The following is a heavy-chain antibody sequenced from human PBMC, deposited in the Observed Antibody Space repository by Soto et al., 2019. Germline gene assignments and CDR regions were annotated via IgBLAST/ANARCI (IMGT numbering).Heavy chain of an antibody. CDR2: RNPNRGNT. D-gene: IGHD2-2*01. V-gene: IGHV1-8*01. Sequence: QVQLVQSGAEVKKPGASVKVSCKASGYTFTSYDINWVRQATGQGLEWMGWRNPNRGNTGYAQKFQDRVTMTRNTSISTAYRQLSSLRSEDTAVYYCARGIVPAAISSSPGLDYWGQGTLVTVSS. J-gene: IGHJ4*02. CDR3: ARGIVPAAISSSPGLDY. CDR1: GYTFTSYD.